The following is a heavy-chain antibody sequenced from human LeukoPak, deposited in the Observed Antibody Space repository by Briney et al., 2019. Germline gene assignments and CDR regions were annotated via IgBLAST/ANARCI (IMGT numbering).Heavy chain of an antibody. D-gene: IGHD6-19*01. CDR2: IRSKANSYAT. CDR3: TRPTGYSSGSYYYYYMDV. J-gene: IGHJ6*03. V-gene: IGHV3-73*01. CDR1: GFTFSGSA. Sequence: GGSLRLSCAASGFTFSGSAMHWVRQASGKGLEWVGRIRSKANSYATAYAASVKGRFTISRDDSKNTAYLQMNSLKTEDTAVYYCTRPTGYSSGSYYYYYMDVWAKGPRSPSP.